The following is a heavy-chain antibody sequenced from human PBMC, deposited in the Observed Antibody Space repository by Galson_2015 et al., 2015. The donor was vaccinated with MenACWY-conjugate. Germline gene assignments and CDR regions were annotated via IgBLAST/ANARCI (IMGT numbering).Heavy chain of an antibody. J-gene: IGHJ4*02. Sequence: SLRLSCAASGFIFNTYWMHWVRQAPGKGLVWFSRINPGGSSTTYADSVKDRFTISRDNAKNTLYLQMNSIRPEDTAVFYCAKTRGASFYFDSWGQGTLVTVSS. CDR3: AKTRGASFYFDS. V-gene: IGHV3-74*01. D-gene: IGHD1-26*01. CDR1: GFIFNTYW. CDR2: INPGGSST.